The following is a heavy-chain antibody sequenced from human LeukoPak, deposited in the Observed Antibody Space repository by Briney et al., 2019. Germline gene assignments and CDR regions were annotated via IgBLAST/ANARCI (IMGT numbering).Heavy chain of an antibody. CDR1: GGSISSYY. CDR3: ARDRNSDYYYYGMDV. V-gene: IGHV4-59*08. Sequence: SETLCLTCTVSGGSISSYYWSWIRQPPGKGLEWIGYIYYSGSTNYNPSLKSRVTISVDTSKNQFSLKLSSVTAADTAVYYCARDRNSDYYYYGMDVWGQGTTVTVSS. CDR2: IYYSGST. D-gene: IGHD4-23*01. J-gene: IGHJ6*02.